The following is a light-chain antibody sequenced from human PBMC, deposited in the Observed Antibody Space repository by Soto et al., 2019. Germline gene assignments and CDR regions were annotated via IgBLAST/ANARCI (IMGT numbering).Light chain of an antibody. Sequence: PATLSVSHGERETLCCRASQSVSIDLAWYQQTPGQAPRLLIYGASTRATGIPVRFSGSASGTDFTLTISSLEPEDFAVYYSQQRSNWPIAFGQGTRLEI. V-gene: IGKV3-11*01. CDR1: QSVSID. J-gene: IGKJ5*01. CDR3: QQRSNWPIA. CDR2: GAS.